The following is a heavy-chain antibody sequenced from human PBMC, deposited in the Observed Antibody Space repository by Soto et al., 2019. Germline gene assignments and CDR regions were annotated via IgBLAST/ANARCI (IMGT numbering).Heavy chain of an antibody. CDR1: GGSISSGDYY. J-gene: IGHJ5*02. CDR2: IYYSGST. Sequence: SETLSLTCTVSGGSISSGDYYWSWIRQPPGKGLEWIGYIYYSGSTYYNPSLKSRVTKSVDMSKNQYSLKLSSVTAADTAVFYCAMGYYDSSGYQTTSRFDPWGQGTLVTVSS. V-gene: IGHV4-30-4*01. CDR3: AMGYYDSSGYQTTSRFDP. D-gene: IGHD3-22*01.